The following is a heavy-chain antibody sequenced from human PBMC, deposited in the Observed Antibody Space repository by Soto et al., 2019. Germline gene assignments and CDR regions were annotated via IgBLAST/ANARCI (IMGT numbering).Heavy chain of an antibody. Sequence: GSLRLSCAASGFILSSHAMHWVRQAPGKGLEWVAITSYDGSNKYHADSVKGRFTISRDNSKNTLSLQMNSLRAEDTAVYYCAREMGYCVSTSCPFDYWGQGTLVTVSS. CDR2: TSYDGSNK. V-gene: IGHV3-30-3*01. D-gene: IGHD2-2*01. CDR3: AREMGYCVSTSCPFDY. CDR1: GFILSSHA. J-gene: IGHJ4*02.